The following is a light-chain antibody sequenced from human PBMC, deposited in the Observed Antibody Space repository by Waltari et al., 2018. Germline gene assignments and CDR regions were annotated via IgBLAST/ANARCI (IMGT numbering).Light chain of an antibody. CDR2: DVR. Sequence: QSALTQPASVSASPGQSITISCTGTSSDVGAYNYVSWYQQHPGKTPKRIIYDVRIRPSGVSNRFSGSKSGNTASLTISGLQADDEADYYCSSSTSSTTRVFGGGTRLTVL. J-gene: IGLJ3*02. CDR1: SSDVGAYNY. CDR3: SSSTSSTTRV. V-gene: IGLV2-14*03.